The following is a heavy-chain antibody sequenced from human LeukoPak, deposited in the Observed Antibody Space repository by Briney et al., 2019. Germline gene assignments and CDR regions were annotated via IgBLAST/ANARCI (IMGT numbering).Heavy chain of an antibody. CDR2: IYYSGST. D-gene: IGHD3-16*01. CDR1: GGSISSGGYY. CDR3: ARGPLRSYFDS. J-gene: IGHJ4*02. V-gene: IGHV4-31*03. Sequence: SETLSLTCTVSGGSISSGGYYWSWIRQHPGKGLEWIGYIYYSGSTYFNPSLKSRVTISLDTSKNQFSLNLSSVTAADTAVYHCARGPLRSYFDSWGQGTLVTVSS.